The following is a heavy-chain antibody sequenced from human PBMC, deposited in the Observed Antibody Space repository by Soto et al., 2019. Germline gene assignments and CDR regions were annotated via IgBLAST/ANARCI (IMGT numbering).Heavy chain of an antibody. CDR1: GFTFSSYA. CDR3: ARGQSVTMVRGVIIPYYYYGMDV. V-gene: IGHV3-30-3*01. J-gene: IGHJ6*02. CDR2: LSYDGSNK. D-gene: IGHD3-10*01. Sequence: GGSLRLSCAASGFTFSSYAMHWVRQAPGKGLEWVAVLSYDGSNKYYADSVKGRFTISRDNSKNTLYLQMNSLRAEDTAVYYCARGQSVTMVRGVIIPYYYYGMDVWGQGTTVTVSS.